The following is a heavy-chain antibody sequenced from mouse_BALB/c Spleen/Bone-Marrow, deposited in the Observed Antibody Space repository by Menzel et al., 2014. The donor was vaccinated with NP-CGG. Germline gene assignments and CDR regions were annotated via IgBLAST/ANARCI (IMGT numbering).Heavy chain of an antibody. V-gene: IGHV14-3*02. D-gene: IGHD4-1*01. Sequence: EVQLQQSGAELVKPGASVKLSCTASGFNIKDTYMHWVRQRPEQGLEWIGRIDPANGNTKYDPKFQGKATITADTSSNTAYLQLSSLTSEDSAVYYCARWEYYAMDYWGQGASVTVSS. CDR3: ARWEYYAMDY. J-gene: IGHJ4*01. CDR1: GFNIKDTY. CDR2: IDPANGNT.